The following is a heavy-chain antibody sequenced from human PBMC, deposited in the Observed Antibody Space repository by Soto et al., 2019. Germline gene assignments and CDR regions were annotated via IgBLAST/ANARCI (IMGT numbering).Heavy chain of an antibody. CDR2: ISGSGGST. Sequence: EVQLLESGGGLVQPGGSLRLSCAASGFTFSIYAMNWVRQAPGKGLEWVSVISGSGGSTYYADSVKGRFTISRDKSKITLSLKMNSLRAEDTAVYYCARRTVGWYFELWGRCTLVTVSS. CDR3: ARRTVGWYFEL. D-gene: IGHD4-17*01. CDR1: GFTFSIYA. V-gene: IGHV3-23*01. J-gene: IGHJ2*01.